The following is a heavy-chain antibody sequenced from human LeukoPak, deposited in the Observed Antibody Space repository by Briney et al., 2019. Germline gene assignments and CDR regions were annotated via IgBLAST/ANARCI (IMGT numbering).Heavy chain of an antibody. Sequence: GRSLRLSCAASGFTFSSYGMHWVRQAPGKGLEWVAVIWYDGSNKYYADSVKGRFTISRDNSKNTLYLQMNSLRAEDTAVYYCARDQTAVTGVWGTIDYWGQGTLVTVSS. V-gene: IGHV3-33*01. CDR3: ARDQTAVTGVWGTIDY. CDR2: IWYDGSNK. CDR1: GFTFSSYG. J-gene: IGHJ4*02. D-gene: IGHD2-8*02.